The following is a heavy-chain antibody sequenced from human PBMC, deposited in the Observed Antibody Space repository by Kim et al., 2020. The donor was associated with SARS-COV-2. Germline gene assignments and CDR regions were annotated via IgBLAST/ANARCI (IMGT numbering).Heavy chain of an antibody. Sequence: SETLSLTCTVSGGSISSSSYYWGWIRQPPGKGLEWIGSIYYSGSTYYNPSLKSRVTISVDTSKNQFSLKLSSVTAADTAVYYCARPPPTVTKDAFDIWGQGTMVTVSS. CDR2: IYYSGST. J-gene: IGHJ3*02. D-gene: IGHD4-17*01. CDR1: GGSISSSSYY. CDR3: ARPPPTVTKDAFDI. V-gene: IGHV4-39*01.